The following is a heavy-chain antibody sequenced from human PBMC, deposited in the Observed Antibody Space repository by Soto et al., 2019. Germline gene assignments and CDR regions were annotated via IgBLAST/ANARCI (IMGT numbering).Heavy chain of an antibody. CDR1: GGSISRGGYS. J-gene: IGHJ4*02. Sequence: PSETLSRTCAVSGGSISRGGYSWSWIRQPPGKGLEWIGYIYHSGSTYYNPSLKSRVTISVDRSKNQFSLKLSSVTAADTAVYYCARDSKIAGFYYWGQGTLVTVS. CDR3: ARDSKIAGFYY. CDR2: IYHSGST. V-gene: IGHV4-30-2*01. D-gene: IGHD6-13*01.